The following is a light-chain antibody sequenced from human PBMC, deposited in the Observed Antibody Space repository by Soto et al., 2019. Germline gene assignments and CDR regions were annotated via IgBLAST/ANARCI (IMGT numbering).Light chain of an antibody. CDR2: DAS. CDR3: QQYGSSPPLT. J-gene: IGKJ4*01. V-gene: IGKV3-20*01. CDR1: QSVSSGH. Sequence: EIVLTQSPGTLSLSPGERATLSCRASQSVSSGHLAWYQQKPGQAPRLIIYDASTRATGIPDRFSGSGSGTDFTLTISRLEPEVFAVYYCQQYGSSPPLTFGGGTKVET.